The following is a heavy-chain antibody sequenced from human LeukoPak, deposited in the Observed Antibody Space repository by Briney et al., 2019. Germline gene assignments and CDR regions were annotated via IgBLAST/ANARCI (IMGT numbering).Heavy chain of an antibody. CDR1: GGSISSSSYY. CDR3: ARSMIVVVTFSY. V-gene: IGHV4-39*01. J-gene: IGHJ4*02. D-gene: IGHD3-22*01. CDR2: IYYSGST. Sequence: SETLSLTCTVSGGSISSSSYYWGWIRQPPGKGLEWIGSIYYSGSTYYNPSLKSRVTISVDTSKNQFSLKLSSVTAADTAVYYCARSMIVVVTFSYWGQGTLVTVSS.